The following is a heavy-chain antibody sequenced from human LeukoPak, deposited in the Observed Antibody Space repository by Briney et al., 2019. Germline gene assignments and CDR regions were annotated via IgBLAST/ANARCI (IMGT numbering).Heavy chain of an antibody. D-gene: IGHD6-19*01. Sequence: PSETLSLTCTVSGGSIYGFYWSWIRQTPGKGLXXXXYIYFSGSTKYNPSLAGRLSISVDTSRNQFSLRLSSVTAADTAVYFCASSKAVPGTPFDYWGQGTLVTVSS. CDR1: GGSIYGFY. V-gene: IGHV4-59*01. J-gene: IGHJ4*02. CDR3: ASSKAVPGTPFDY. CDR2: IYFSGST.